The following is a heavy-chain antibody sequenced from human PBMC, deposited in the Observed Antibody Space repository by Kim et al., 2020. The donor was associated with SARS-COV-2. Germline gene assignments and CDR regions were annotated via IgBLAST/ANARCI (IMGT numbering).Heavy chain of an antibody. D-gene: IGHD5-18*01. V-gene: IGHV3-30*03. J-gene: IGHJ4*01. CDR2: VSTDGSAT. CDR3: ARNRGYNYGIIDY. Sequence: GGSLRLSCVDSGILFGTYGMHWVRQAPGKGLEWVAVVSTDGSATYYADSLKGRFTISRDNSKNTLYLQMNSLRVEDTALYYCARNRGYNYGIIDYLCHGT. CDR1: GILFGTYG.